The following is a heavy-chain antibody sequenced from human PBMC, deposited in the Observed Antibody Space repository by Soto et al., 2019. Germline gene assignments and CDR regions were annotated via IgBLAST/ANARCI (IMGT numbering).Heavy chain of an antibody. CDR1: GFTFSGYW. Sequence: GGSLRLSCAASGFTFSGYWMSWVRQTPGKGLEWVANIKQDGSEKNYVDSVRGRFTISRDNAKNSLYLQMNSLRIEDTAVYYCAREDVWLTASPPSWFDPWGPGTLVTVSS. D-gene: IGHD3-9*01. J-gene: IGHJ5*02. CDR2: IKQDGSEK. V-gene: IGHV3-7*05. CDR3: AREDVWLTASPPSWFDP.